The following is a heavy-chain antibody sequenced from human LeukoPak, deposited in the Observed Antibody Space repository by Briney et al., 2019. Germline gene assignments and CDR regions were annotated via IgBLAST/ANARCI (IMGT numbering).Heavy chain of an antibody. CDR3: ARGKLKYYYGSRGDAFDI. CDR2: INHSGST. CDR1: GGSFSGYY. D-gene: IGHD3-22*01. V-gene: IGHV4-34*01. Sequence: SETLSLTCAVYGGSFSGYYWSWIRQPPGKGLEWIGEINHSGSTNYNPSLKSRVTISVDTSKNQFSLKLSSVTAADTAVYYCARGKLKYYYGSRGDAFDIWGQGTMVTVSS. J-gene: IGHJ3*02.